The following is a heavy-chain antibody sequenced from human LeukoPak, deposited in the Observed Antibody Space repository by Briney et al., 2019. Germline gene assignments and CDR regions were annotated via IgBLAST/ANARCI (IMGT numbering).Heavy chain of an antibody. CDR2: ISGSGGRT. V-gene: IGHV3-23*01. CDR1: GFTFSSFS. CDR3: AKDRAYYDSSGLFDY. D-gene: IGHD3-22*01. J-gene: IGHJ4*02. Sequence: GGSLRLSCAASGFTFSSFSMSWVRQAPGKGLEWVSDISGSGGRTHYADSVKGRFTISRDNSKNTLYLQMNSLRAEDTAVYYCAKDRAYYDSSGLFDYWGQGTLVTVSS.